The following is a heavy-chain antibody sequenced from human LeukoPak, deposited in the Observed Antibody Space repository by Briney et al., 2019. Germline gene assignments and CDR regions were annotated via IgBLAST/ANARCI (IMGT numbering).Heavy chain of an antibody. CDR3: AKSRSGSANWALQIFDN. D-gene: IGHD1-1*01. CDR2: ISGSGGST. V-gene: IGHV3-23*01. J-gene: IGHJ4*02. Sequence: GGSLRLSCVVSGYTVSGKYMGWVRQAPGKGLEWVSAISGSGGSTYYADSVKGRFTISRDNSKNTLYLQMNSLRAEDTAVYFCAKSRSGSANWALQIFDNWGQGTLVTVSS. CDR1: GYTVSGKY.